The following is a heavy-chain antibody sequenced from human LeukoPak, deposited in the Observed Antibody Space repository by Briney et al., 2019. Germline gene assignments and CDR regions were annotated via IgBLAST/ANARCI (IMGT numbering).Heavy chain of an antibody. CDR1: GGSISSGAYY. Sequence: SETLSLTCTVSGGSISSGAYYWSWIRQPPGKGLEWIGYIYYSGSTNYNPSLKSRVTISVDTSKNQFSLKLSSVTAADTAVYYCAKYYYDSSGRSGWFDPWGQGTLVTVST. V-gene: IGHV4-61*08. CDR3: AKYYYDSSGRSGWFDP. D-gene: IGHD3-22*01. J-gene: IGHJ5*02. CDR2: IYYSGST.